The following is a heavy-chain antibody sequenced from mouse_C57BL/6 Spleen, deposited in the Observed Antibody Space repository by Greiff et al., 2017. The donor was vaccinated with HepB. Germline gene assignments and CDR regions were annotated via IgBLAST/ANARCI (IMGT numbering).Heavy chain of an antibody. CDR1: GYTFTDYY. CDR3: AEGDGYYNY. Sequence: EVQLQQSGPELVKPGASVKISCKASGYTFTDYYMNWVKQSHGKSLEWIGDINPNNGGTSYNQKFKGKSTLTVDKSASTAYMELRSLTSEDSAVYYCAEGDGYYNYWGQGTTLTVS. D-gene: IGHD2-3*01. V-gene: IGHV1-26*01. CDR2: INPNNGGT. J-gene: IGHJ2*01.